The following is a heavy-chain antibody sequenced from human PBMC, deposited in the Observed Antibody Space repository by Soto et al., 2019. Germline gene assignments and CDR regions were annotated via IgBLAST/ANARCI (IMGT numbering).Heavy chain of an antibody. CDR3: EREVGYPSSMGSYYGMDD. V-gene: IGHV3-74*01. J-gene: IGHJ6*04. D-gene: IGHD6-6*01. CDR1: GFTFSSYW. CDR2: INSDGSST. Sequence: EVQLVESGGGLVQPGGSLRLSCAASGFTFSSYWMHWVRHAPGKGLVWVSSINSDGSSTSYADSVKGRFTISRDNAKNTLYRKTSSLRGEDTAVYYCEREVGYPSSMGSYYGMDDWGKGTKVTVS.